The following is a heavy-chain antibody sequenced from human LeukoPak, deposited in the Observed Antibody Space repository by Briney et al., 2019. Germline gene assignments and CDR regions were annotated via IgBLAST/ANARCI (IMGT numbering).Heavy chain of an antibody. CDR2: IYYSGST. CDR1: GGSLSSYY. J-gene: IGHJ4*02. CDR3: ARGGSGFYDSSAYYHGDFDK. V-gene: IGHV4-59*01. Sequence: SETLSLTCTVSGGSLSSYYWSWIRQSPGKGLEWLGYIYYSGSTDYNASLNGRVTMSVDTSKNQFSLQLHSVTAADTAVYYCARGGSGFYDSSAYYHGDFDKWGQGTLVTVSS. D-gene: IGHD3-22*01.